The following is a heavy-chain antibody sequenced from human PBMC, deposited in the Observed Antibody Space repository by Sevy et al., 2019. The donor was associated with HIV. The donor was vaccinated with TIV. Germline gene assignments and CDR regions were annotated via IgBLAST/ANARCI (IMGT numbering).Heavy chain of an antibody. CDR1: GGSFSTYS. CDR2: IYDSGHT. V-gene: IGHV4-59*01. J-gene: IGHJ3*02. Sequence: SETLSLTCTVSGGSFSTYSWNWIRQSPGKGLEWIGSIYDSGHTNYNPSLKSRVTISVDTSKNQFSLKLNSVTAADTAVYYCAREKGTVTILSAFDIWGQGTRVTVSS. CDR3: AREKGTVTILSAFDI. D-gene: IGHD4-17*01.